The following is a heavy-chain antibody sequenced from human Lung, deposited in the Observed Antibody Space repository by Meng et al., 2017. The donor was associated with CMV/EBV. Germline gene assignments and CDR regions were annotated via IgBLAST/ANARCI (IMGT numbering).Heavy chain of an antibody. J-gene: IGHJ3*02. V-gene: IGHV3-30*04. CDR3: ARLGVVVPAAQTPAFDI. D-gene: IGHD2-2*01. Sequence: SCAASGFTFSSYAMHWVRQAPGKGLEWVAVISYDGSNKYYADSVKGRFTISRDNSKNTLYLQMNSLRAEDTAVYYCARLGVVVPAAQTPAFDIWXQGTXVTVSS. CDR2: ISYDGSNK. CDR1: GFTFSSYA.